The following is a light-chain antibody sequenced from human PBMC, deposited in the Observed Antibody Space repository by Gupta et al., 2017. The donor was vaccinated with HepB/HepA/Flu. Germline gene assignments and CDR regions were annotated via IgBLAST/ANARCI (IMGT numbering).Light chain of an antibody. Sequence: SYVLTHSPSVSVAQGKTARITCVEKNIGSKTVHWYQQKPGQAPVLVMYTDKVRASGIPERFSGSNYVNKATLTISRVEAGGEADYFCQVWDRNSHPHWVFGGGTKLTV. CDR1: NIGSKT. J-gene: IGLJ3*02. V-gene: IGLV3-21*03. CDR2: TDK. CDR3: QVWDRNSHPHWV.